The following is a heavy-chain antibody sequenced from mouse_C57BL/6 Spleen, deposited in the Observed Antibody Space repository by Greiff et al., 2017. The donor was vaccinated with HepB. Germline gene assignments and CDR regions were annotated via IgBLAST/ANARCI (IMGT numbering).Heavy chain of an antibody. CDR1: GYTFTDYN. J-gene: IGHJ4*01. Sequence: EVQLQQSGPELVKPGASVKIPCKASGYTFTDYNMDWVKQSHGKSLEWIGDINPNNGGTIYNQKFKGKATLTVDKSSSTAYMELRSLTSEDTAVYYCARAWHYGSSLLAMDYWGQGTSVTVSS. D-gene: IGHD1-1*01. CDR2: INPNNGGT. V-gene: IGHV1-18*01. CDR3: ARAWHYGSSLLAMDY.